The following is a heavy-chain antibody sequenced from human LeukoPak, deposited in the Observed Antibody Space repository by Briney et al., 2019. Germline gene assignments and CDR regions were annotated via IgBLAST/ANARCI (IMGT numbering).Heavy chain of an antibody. CDR3: AREGTYNGYDLIDY. J-gene: IGHJ4*02. Sequence: ETLSLTCTVSGGSISSSSYYWDWIRQPPGKGLEWVANTKQEGREKYYVDSVKGRFTISRDNAKNSLYLQMNSLRAEDTAVYYCAREGTYNGYDLIDYWGQGTLVTVSS. D-gene: IGHD5-12*01. CDR2: TKQEGREK. V-gene: IGHV3-7*03. CDR1: GGSISSSSYY.